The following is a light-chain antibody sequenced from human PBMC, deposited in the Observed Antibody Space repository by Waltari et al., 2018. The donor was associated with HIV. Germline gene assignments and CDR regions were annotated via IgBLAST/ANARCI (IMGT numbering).Light chain of an antibody. CDR1: QSVATY. J-gene: IGKJ5*01. V-gene: IGKV3-11*01. CDR2: DAS. CDR3: QQRSIPIT. Sequence: EIMLTQSPVTLSFSPGESATLSCRASQSVATYLSRFQQKPGQAPRLLIYDASNRATGIPDRFSGSGSGTDFTLTISSLEPEDFGVYYCQQRSIPITFGQGTRLEI.